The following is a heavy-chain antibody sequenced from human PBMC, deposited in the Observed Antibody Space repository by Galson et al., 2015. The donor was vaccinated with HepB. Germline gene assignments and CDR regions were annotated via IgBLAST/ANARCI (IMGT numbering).Heavy chain of an antibody. D-gene: IGHD6-19*01. CDR3: ARGNGYSSGWYLYYFDY. V-gene: IGHV4-59*08. J-gene: IGHJ4*02. Sequence: SETLSLTCTVSAGSISSYYWSWIRQPPGKGLEWIGYIYYSGSTNYNPSLKSRVTISVDTSKNQFSLKLSSVTAADTAVYYCARGNGYSSGWYLYYFDYWGQGTLVTVSS. CDR1: AGSISSYY. CDR2: IYYSGST.